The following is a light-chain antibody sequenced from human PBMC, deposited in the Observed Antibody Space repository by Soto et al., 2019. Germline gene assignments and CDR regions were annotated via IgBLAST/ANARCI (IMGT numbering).Light chain of an antibody. CDR2: SAS. CDR3: QQTYRAPPWT. Sequence: DIQMNQSPSSLSASVGDRVTISCRASQSISTYLNWYQQKPGKAPKLLIYSASGVQSGVPPRFSGSGSGTDFILTISSLRPDDIATYYCQQTYRAPPWTFGQGTKVEI. CDR1: QSISTY. J-gene: IGKJ1*01. V-gene: IGKV1-39*01.